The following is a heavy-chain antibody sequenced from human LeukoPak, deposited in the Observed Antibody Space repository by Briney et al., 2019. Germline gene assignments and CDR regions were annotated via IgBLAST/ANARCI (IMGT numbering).Heavy chain of an antibody. CDR3: AGGRILVGVRGGPIYFDY. CDR2: IYHSGST. Sequence: SETLSLTCTVSGYSISSGYYWGWIRQPPGKGLEWIGSIYHSGSTYYNPSLKSRVTISVDTSKNQFSLKLSSVTAADTAVYYCAGGRILVGVRGGPIYFDYWGQGTLVTVSS. J-gene: IGHJ4*02. CDR1: GYSISSGYY. V-gene: IGHV4-38-2*02. D-gene: IGHD3-10*01.